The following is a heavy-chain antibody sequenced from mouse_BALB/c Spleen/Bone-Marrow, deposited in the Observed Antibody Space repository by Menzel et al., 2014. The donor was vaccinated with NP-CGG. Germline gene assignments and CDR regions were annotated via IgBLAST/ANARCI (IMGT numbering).Heavy chain of an antibody. Sequence: QVQLQQSGAKLVRPGVSVKISCKGSGYTFTDHAIHWVKRSHAKSLEWIGVISGYYGDAIYNQKFKGKATMTVDKSSITAYMELARLTSEDSAIYHCARSGKVRNAMDYWGQGTSVTVSS. CDR3: ARSGKVRNAMDY. V-gene: IGHV1S137*01. CDR1: GYTFTDHA. D-gene: IGHD2-14*01. J-gene: IGHJ4*01. CDR2: ISGYYGDA.